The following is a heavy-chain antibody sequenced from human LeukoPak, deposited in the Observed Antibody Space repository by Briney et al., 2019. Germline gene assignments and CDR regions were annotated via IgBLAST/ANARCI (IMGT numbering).Heavy chain of an antibody. J-gene: IGHJ4*02. CDR3: ARPNSGSYLFDY. CDR1: GYTFTGYY. CDR2: INPNSGGT. V-gene: IGHV1-2*02. Sequence: ASVKVSCKVSGYTFTGYYMHWVRQAPGLGLEWMGWINPNSGGTNYAQKFQGRVTMTRDTSISTAYMELSRLRSDDTAVYYCARPNSGSYLFDYWGQGTLVTVSS. D-gene: IGHD1-26*01.